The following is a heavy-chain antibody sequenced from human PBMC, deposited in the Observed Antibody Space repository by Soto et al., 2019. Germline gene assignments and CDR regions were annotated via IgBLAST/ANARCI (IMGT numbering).Heavy chain of an antibody. V-gene: IGHV3-23*01. CDR1: GFTFSSYA. CDR2: ISGSGGST. J-gene: IGHJ4*02. CDR3: ARLPLFSSSSLFYFDY. D-gene: IGHD6-6*01. Sequence: GGSLRLSCAASGFTFSSYAMSWVRQAPGKGLEWVSAISGSGGSTYYADSVKGRFTISRDNSKNTLYLQMNSLKASDTAMYYCARLPLFSSSSLFYFDYWGQGTLVTVSS.